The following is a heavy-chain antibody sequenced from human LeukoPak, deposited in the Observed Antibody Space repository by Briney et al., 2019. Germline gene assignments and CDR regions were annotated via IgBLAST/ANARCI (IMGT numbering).Heavy chain of an antibody. D-gene: IGHD3-10*01. CDR3: STGLYDYDSGSYSFP. CDR1: GFTFSDHY. Sequence: PGGSLRLSCAASGFTFSDHYMDWVRQAPGKGLEWVGRIKSKTDGATTEYAAPVKGRFTISRDDSKNTLYLQMNSLKTEDTAVYYCSTGLYDYDSGSYSFPWGQGTQVTVSS. CDR2: IKSKTDGATT. J-gene: IGHJ5*02. V-gene: IGHV3-15*01.